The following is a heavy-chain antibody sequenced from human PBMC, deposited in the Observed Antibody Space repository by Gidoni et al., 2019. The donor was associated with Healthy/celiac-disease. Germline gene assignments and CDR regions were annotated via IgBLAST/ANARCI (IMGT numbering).Heavy chain of an antibody. J-gene: IGHJ6*02. Sequence: QVQLVQSGAEVKKPGSSVKVSCKASGGTFSSYAISWVRQAPGQGLEWMGRIIPIFGIANYAQKFQGRVTITADKSTSTAYMELSSLRSEDTAVYYCARDWYYYDSSGYPSYYYGMDVWGQGTTVTVSS. V-gene: IGHV1-69*04. CDR1: GGTFSSYA. CDR2: IIPIFGIA. CDR3: ARDWYYYDSSGYPSYYYGMDV. D-gene: IGHD3-22*01.